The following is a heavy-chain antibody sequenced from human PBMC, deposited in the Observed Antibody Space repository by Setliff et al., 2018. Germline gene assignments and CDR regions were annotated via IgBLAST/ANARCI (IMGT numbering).Heavy chain of an antibody. CDR3: ARDPGYGSGIYYYYYYYMDV. V-gene: IGHV3-21*01. CDR2: ISSSSSYI. J-gene: IGHJ6*03. D-gene: IGHD3-10*01. CDR1: GFTFSSYS. Sequence: GSLRLSCAASGFTFSSYSMNWVRQAPGEGLEWVSSISSSSSYIYYADSVKGRFTISRDNAKNSLYLQMNSLRAEDTAVYYCARDPGYGSGIYYYYYYYMDVWGKGTTVTVSS.